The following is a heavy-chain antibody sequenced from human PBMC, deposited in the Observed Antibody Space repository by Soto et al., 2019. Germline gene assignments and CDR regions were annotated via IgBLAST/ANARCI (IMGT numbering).Heavy chain of an antibody. CDR3: DEFRESRYNLSDP. CDR2: IYYSGST. J-gene: IGHJ5*02. CDR1: GGSISSSSYY. V-gene: IGHV4-39*01. D-gene: IGHD3-10*01. Sequence: TSATLSLTCTVSGGSISSSSYYWGWIRQPPGKGLEWIGSIYYSGSTYNNPTLKSRVTISVDTSKNQFSLKLSSVTAADTAVYYCDEFRESRYNLSDPWVHGSLVTVTS.